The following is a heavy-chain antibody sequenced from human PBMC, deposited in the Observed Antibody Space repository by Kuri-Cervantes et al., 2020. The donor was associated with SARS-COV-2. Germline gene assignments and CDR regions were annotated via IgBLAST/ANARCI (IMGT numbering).Heavy chain of an antibody. CDR3: ARDRFDVLSGTTPFY. CDR1: GFTFSSYG. V-gene: IGHV3-33*01. Sequence: GGSLRLSCAASGFTFSSYGMHWVRQAPGKGLEWVAVIWYDGSNKYYADSVKGRFTISRDNSKNTLYLQINSLRTGDTAVYYCARDRFDVLSGTTPFYWGQGTLVTVSS. J-gene: IGHJ4*02. CDR2: IWYDGSNK. D-gene: IGHD1-20*01.